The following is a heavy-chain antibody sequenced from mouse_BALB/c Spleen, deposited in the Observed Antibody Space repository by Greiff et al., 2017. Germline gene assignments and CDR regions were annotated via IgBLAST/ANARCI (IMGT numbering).Heavy chain of an antibody. J-gene: IGHJ4*01. CDR1: GFAFSSYD. CDR2: ISSGGGST. Sequence: EVNLLESGGGLVKPGGSLKLSCAASGFAFSSYDMPWVRQTPEERLEWVAYISSGGGSTYYPDTVKGRFTISRDNDKNTLYLHMSSLKSEDAAMYCYARRWGDYAMDYWGQGTSVTVSS. V-gene: IGHV5-12-1*01. CDR3: ARRWGDYAMDY. D-gene: IGHD1-1*02.